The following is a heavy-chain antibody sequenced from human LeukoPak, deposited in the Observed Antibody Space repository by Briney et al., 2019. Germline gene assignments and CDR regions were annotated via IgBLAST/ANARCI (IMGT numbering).Heavy chain of an antibody. CDR2: IYYSGST. Sequence: SQTLSLTCTVSGGSTSSGDYYWRWIRQSPGKGLEWIGYIYYSGSTYYNPSLKSRFTISVDTSKNQFSLKLSSVTAADTAVYYCARVGGRDIVVVPAAADYYMDVWGKGTTVTVSS. CDR3: ARVGGRDIVVVPAAADYYMDV. V-gene: IGHV4-30-4*08. CDR1: GGSTSSGDYY. J-gene: IGHJ6*03. D-gene: IGHD2-2*01.